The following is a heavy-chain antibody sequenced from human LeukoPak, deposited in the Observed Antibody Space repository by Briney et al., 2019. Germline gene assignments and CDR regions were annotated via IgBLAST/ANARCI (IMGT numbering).Heavy chain of an antibody. J-gene: IGHJ1*01. D-gene: IGHD3-22*01. CDR3: ARGDYYYDSSGYDIAEYFQH. Sequence: SETLSLTCTVSGGSISSYYWSWIRQPPGKGLEWIGYVYYSGSANYNPSLKSRVTISVDTSKNQFSLKLSSVTAADTAVYYCARGDYYYDSSGYDIAEYFQHWGQGTLVTVSS. CDR1: GGSISSYY. CDR2: VYYSGSA. V-gene: IGHV4-59*01.